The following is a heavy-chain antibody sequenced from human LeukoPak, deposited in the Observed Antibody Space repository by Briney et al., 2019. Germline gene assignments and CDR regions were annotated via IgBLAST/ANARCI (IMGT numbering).Heavy chain of an antibody. V-gene: IGHV1-2*02. CDR1: GYTFTSYD. CDR2: INPNSGGT. Sequence: GASVKVSCKASGYTFTSYDINWVRQAPGQGLEWMGWINPNSGGTNYAQKFQGRVTMTRDTSISTAYMELSRLRSDDTAVYYCARPGPIYSGSYPWFDPWGQGTLVTVSS. J-gene: IGHJ5*02. D-gene: IGHD1-26*01. CDR3: ARPGPIYSGSYPWFDP.